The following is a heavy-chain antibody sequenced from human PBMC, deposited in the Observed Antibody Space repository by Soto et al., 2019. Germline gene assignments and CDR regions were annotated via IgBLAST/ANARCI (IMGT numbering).Heavy chain of an antibody. CDR2: IIPIFGTA. V-gene: IGHV1-69*13. D-gene: IGHD3-22*01. CDR3: ARDRHYYDSSGYSTGDAFDI. J-gene: IGHJ3*02. Sequence: SVKVSCKASGGTFSSYAISWVRQAPGQGLEWMGGIIPIFGTANYAQKFQGRVTITADESTSTAYMELSSLRSEDTAVYYCARDRHYYDSSGYSTGDAFDIWGQGAMVTVSS. CDR1: GGTFSSYA.